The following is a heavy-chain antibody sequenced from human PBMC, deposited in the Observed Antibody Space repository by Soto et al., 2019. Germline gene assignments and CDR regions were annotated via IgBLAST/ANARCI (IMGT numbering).Heavy chain of an antibody. CDR3: AREGGQQQLVHPGYYYGMDV. D-gene: IGHD6-13*01. CDR2: INPNSGGT. V-gene: IGHV1-2*02. Sequence: ASVKVSCKASGYTFTVYYMHWVRQAPGQGLEWMGWINPNSGGTNYAQKFQGRVTMNRDTSISKAYMELSRLRSDDTAVYYCAREGGQQQLVHPGYYYGMDVWGQGTTVTVS. J-gene: IGHJ6*02. CDR1: GYTFTVYY.